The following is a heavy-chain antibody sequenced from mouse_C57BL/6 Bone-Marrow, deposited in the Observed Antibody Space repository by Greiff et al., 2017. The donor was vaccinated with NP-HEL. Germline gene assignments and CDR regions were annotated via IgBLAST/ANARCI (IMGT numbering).Heavy chain of an antibody. CDR1: GFTFTDYY. Sequence: EVQLQQSGPVLVKPGPSVKISCKASGFTFTDYYMHWVKQSHGKSLEWIGLVYPYNGGTSYNQKFKGKATLTVDPSSSTAYMELNSLTSEDSAVYYCASQIYYDYSWFAYWGQGTLVTVSA. CDR3: ASQIYYDYSWFAY. V-gene: IGHV1-36*01. CDR2: VYPYNGGT. D-gene: IGHD2-4*01. J-gene: IGHJ3*01.